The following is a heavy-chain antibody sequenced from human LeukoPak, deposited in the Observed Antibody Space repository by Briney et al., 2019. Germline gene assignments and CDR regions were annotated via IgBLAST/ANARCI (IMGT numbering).Heavy chain of an antibody. CDR3: ARDWTTVTYTFLYYYMDV. CDR2: INPNSGGT. V-gene: IGHV1-2*02. CDR1: GYTFTGYY. Sequence: ASVKVSCKASGYTFTGYYMHWVRQAPGQGLEWMGWINPNSGGTNYAQKFQGRVTMTRDTSISTAYMELSRLRSDDTAVYYCARDWTTVTYTFLYYYMDVWGKGTTVTVSS. J-gene: IGHJ6*03. D-gene: IGHD4-17*01.